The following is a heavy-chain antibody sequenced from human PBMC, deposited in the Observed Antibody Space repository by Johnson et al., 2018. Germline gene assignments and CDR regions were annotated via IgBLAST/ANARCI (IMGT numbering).Heavy chain of an antibody. V-gene: IGHV3-9*01. Sequence: EVQLGESGGGLVQPGRSLRPCCAASGFTFDDYAMHWVRQAPGKGLEWVSGISWHSGSIGYTDSVMGRFIISRDNAKNSLYLQMNSLRAEDTALYYCAKDISSVGRDAFDIWGQGTMVTVSS. CDR3: AKDISSVGRDAFDI. CDR1: GFTFDDYA. J-gene: IGHJ3*02. CDR2: ISWHSGSI. D-gene: IGHD3-10*02.